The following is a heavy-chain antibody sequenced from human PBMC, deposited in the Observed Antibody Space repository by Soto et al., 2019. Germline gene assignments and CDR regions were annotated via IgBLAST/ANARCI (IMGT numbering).Heavy chain of an antibody. CDR3: ARDPAAAVTYYYGMDV. CDR1: GGSISSGDYY. Sequence: PSETLSLTCTVSGGSISSGDYYWSWIRQPPGKGLEWIGYIYYSGSTYYNPSLKSRVTISVDTSKNQFSLKLSSVTAADTAVYYCARDPAAAVTYYYGMDVWGKGNTVTVSS. CDR2: IYYSGST. D-gene: IGHD6-13*01. V-gene: IGHV4-30-4*01. J-gene: IGHJ6*04.